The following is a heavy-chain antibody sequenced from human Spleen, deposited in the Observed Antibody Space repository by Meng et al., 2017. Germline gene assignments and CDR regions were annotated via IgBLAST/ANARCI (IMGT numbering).Heavy chain of an antibody. V-gene: IGHV4-39*01. D-gene: IGHD1/OR15-1a*01. J-gene: IGHJ5*02. Sequence: QPQLQESGPGLVKPSETLSPTGSVSGDSISSSDSYWGWIRQSPGKGLGWIGRIGHSGFTYYTPSLESRVTVSVDTSRSQFSLELTSVTAADTAVYYCVRSRAWVRTGFDPWGQGTLVTVSS. CDR1: GDSISSSDSY. CDR2: IGHSGFT. CDR3: VRSRAWVRTGFDP.